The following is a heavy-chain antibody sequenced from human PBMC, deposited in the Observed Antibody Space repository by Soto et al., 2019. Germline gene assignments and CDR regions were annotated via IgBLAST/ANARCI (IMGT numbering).Heavy chain of an antibody. CDR1: GGSISSSNW. CDR3: VMATIVRKLDY. V-gene: IGHV4-4*02. Sequence: PSETLSLTCAVSGGSISSSNWWSWVRQPPGKGLEWIGEINHSGSTNYNPSLKSRVTISVDTSKNQFSLKLSSVTAADTAVYYCVMATIVRKLDYWGQGTLVTVSS. J-gene: IGHJ4*02. CDR2: INHSGST. D-gene: IGHD5-12*01.